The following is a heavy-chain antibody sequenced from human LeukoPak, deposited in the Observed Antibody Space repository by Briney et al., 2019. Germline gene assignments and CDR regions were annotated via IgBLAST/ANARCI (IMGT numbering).Heavy chain of an antibody. CDR2: IYSGGST. CDR1: GFTVSSNY. D-gene: IGHD6-19*01. V-gene: IGHV3-53*05. J-gene: IGHJ4*02. CDR3: ASPGYSSGWSYFDY. Sequence: GGSLRLSCAASGFTVSSNYMSWVRQAPGKGLEWVSVIYSGGSTYYADSVKGRFTISRDNSKNTLYLQMNSLRAEDTAVYYCASPGYSSGWSYFDYWGQGTLVTVSS.